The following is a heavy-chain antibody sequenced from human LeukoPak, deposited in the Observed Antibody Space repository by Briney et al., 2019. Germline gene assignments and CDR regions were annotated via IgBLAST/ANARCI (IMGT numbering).Heavy chain of an antibody. Sequence: GGSLRLSCAASGFSFIAYWMMWVRQARGKGVEWGAIINPNAGATYYADSVKGRFTIPRDNVKTSLYVQMNNLRAGDTAVYYCATKGGRLDARDFHIWGRGTMVTVSS. CDR2: INPNAGAT. V-gene: IGHV3-7*01. J-gene: IGHJ3*02. D-gene: IGHD2-15*01. CDR1: GFSFIAYW. CDR3: ATKGGRLDARDFHI.